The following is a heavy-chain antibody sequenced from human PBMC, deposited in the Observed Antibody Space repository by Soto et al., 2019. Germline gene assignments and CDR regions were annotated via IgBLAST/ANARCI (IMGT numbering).Heavy chain of an antibody. CDR1: GYTFTNYW. V-gene: IGHV5-10-1*01. Sequence: GESLKISCQGSGYTFTNYWINWVRQMPGKGLEWVGRIDASDSYSNYSPSFQGHVTISVDKSTNTAFLQWTSLRASDSGMYYCARAAAIFMSFDNWGQRTRVTVSS. J-gene: IGHJ4*02. D-gene: IGHD2-2*02. CDR3: ARAAAIFMSFDN. CDR2: IDASDSYS.